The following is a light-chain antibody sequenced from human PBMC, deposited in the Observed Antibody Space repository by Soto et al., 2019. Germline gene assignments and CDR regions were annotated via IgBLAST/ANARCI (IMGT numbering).Light chain of an antibody. CDR2: KAS. CDR1: QSVSSW. J-gene: IGKJ1*01. CDR3: XXXXTWT. Sequence: DIQMTQSPSILSASVGDRVTITCRASQSVSSWLAWYQQKPGKAPKLLIHKASRLESGVSSRFSGSGSGTEFTLTISXLXXXXXXXXXXXXXXTWTFGHGTHVEIK. V-gene: IGKV1-5*03.